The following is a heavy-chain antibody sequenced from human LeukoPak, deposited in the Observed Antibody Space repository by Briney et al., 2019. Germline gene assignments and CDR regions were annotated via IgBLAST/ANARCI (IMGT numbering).Heavy chain of an antibody. V-gene: IGHV4-59*08. CDR1: GGSISSYY. D-gene: IGHD6-13*01. CDR2: IYYSGST. CDR3: ARYSTSRAPNPYIFDP. J-gene: IGHJ5*02. Sequence: SETLSLACTVSGGSISSYYWSWIRQPPGKGLEWIGYIYYSGSTNYNPSLKSRVTISVDTSKNQFSLKLSSVTAADTAVYYCARYSTSRAPNPYIFDPWGQGTLVTVSS.